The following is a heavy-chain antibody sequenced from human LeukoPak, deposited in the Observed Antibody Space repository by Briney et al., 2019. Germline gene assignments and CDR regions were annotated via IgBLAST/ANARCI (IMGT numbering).Heavy chain of an antibody. CDR1: GGSFSGYY. J-gene: IGHJ4*02. CDR3: ARAVSGRFDY. Sequence: SETLSLTCAVYGGSFSGYYWTWIRQPPGKGLEWTGYIYYSGSTNYNPSLKSRVTISVDTSKNQFSLKLSSVTAADTAIYYCARAVSGRFDYWGQGTLVTVSS. D-gene: IGHD6-19*01. CDR2: IYYSGST. V-gene: IGHV4-59*08.